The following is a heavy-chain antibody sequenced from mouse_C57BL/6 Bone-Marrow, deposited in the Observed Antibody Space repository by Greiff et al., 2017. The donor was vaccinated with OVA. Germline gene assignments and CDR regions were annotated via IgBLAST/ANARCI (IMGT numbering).Heavy chain of an antibody. CDR1: GFTFTDYY. CDR2: IRNKANGYTT. V-gene: IGHV7-3*01. J-gene: IGHJ1*03. CDR3: ARYNGPYFDV. Sequence: DVMLVESGGGLVQPGGSLSLSCAASGFTFTDYYMSWVRQPPGKALEWLGFIRNKANGYTTEYSASVKGRFTISRDNSQSILYLQMNALRAEDSATYYCARYNGPYFDVWGTGTTVTVSS. D-gene: IGHD1-1*01.